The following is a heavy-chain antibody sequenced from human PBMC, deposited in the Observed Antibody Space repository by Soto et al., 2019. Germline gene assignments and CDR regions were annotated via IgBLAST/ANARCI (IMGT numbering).Heavy chain of an antibody. CDR2: INPNTGGS. CDR1: GYTFSGHY. D-gene: IGHD1-26*01. Sequence: QVQLVQSGAELREPGASVTVSCKASGYTFSGHYIHWVRQAPVQGLEWMGWINPNTGGSNYAEKFKGRILMTRDTSIFTTYMRLNRLTSADTAVYYCARDLIVDGPDNYGMDVWGQGTTVTVSS. J-gene: IGHJ6*02. CDR3: ARDLIVDGPDNYGMDV. V-gene: IGHV1-2*02.